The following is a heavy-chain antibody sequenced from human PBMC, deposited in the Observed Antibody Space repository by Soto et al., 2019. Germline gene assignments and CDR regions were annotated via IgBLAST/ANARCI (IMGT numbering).Heavy chain of an antibody. CDR3: ARDVSYSSSSTYNWFDP. V-gene: IGHV1-3*01. J-gene: IGHJ5*02. CDR2: INAGNGNT. CDR1: GYTFTSYA. Sequence: GASVKVSCKASGYTFTSYAMHWVRQAPGQRLEWMGWINAGNGNTKYSQKFQGRVTITRDTSASTAYMELSSLRSEDMAVYYCARDVSYSSSSTYNWFDPWGQGTLVTVSS. D-gene: IGHD6-6*01.